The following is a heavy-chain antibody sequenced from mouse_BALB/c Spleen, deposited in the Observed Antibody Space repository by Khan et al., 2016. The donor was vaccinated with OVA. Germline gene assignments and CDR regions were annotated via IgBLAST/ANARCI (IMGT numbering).Heavy chain of an antibody. V-gene: IGHV5-6*01. Sequence: EVELVVSGGDLVKPGGSLKLSCAASGFTFSSYGMSWVRQTPDKRLEWVATTTSGGSYTYYPDSVKGRFTISRDNAKNTLYLQMTSLKSEDTSMYYCARLGNSWGQGTLVTVSA. CDR2: TTSGGSYT. CDR3: ARLGNS. D-gene: IGHD2-1*01. CDR1: GFTFSSYG. J-gene: IGHJ3*01.